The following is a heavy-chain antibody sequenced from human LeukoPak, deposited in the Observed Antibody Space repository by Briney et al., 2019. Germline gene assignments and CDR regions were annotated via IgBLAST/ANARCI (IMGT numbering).Heavy chain of an antibody. Sequence: SGALCLTPTDSRDSLITYNPSWIPQPPRKGLEWIGYIDYSGSINYNPSLKSRLTISVDTSKNQFSLNLSSVTAADTAVYYCARDKSSSREAFDPWGQGALVTISS. CDR1: RDSLITYN. V-gene: IGHV4-59*01. CDR2: IDYSGSI. CDR3: ARDKSSSREAFDP. D-gene: IGHD6-13*01. J-gene: IGHJ5*02.